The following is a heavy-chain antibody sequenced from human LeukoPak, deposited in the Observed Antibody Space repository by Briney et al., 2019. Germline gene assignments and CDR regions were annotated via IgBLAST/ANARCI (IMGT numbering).Heavy chain of an antibody. Sequence: ASVKVSCKVSGYTLTELSMHWVRQAPGKGLEWMGGFDPEDGETIYAQKFQGRVTMTEDTSTDTAYMELSSLRSEDTAVYYCATGAPVYYDILTGPGGFDYWGQGTLVTVSS. CDR1: GYTLTELS. J-gene: IGHJ4*02. D-gene: IGHD3-9*01. CDR3: ATGAPVYYDILTGPGGFDY. V-gene: IGHV1-24*01. CDR2: FDPEDGET.